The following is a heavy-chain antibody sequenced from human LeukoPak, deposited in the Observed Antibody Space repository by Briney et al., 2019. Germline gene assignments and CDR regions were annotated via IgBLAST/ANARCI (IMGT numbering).Heavy chain of an antibody. D-gene: IGHD4-17*01. V-gene: IGHV1-46*01. CDR2: INPSGGST. J-gene: IGHJ5*02. CDR1: VYTFTGYY. Sequence: ASVNVSCKASVYTFTGYYMHWVRQAPAQGLEWMGVINPSGGSTSYAQKFQGRVTMTRDTSTSTVYMDLSSLRSEDTAVYYCARDDNGDNWFDPWGQGTLVTVSS. CDR3: ARDDNGDNWFDP.